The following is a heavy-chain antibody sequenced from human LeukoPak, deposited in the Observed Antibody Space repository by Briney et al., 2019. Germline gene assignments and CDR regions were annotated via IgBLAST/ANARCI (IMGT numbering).Heavy chain of an antibody. CDR1: GASISSYY. CDR2: IYYSGST. V-gene: IGHV4-59*01. Sequence: SETLSLTCTVSGASISSYYWSWIRQPPGKGLEWIGYIYYSGSTNYNPSLKSRVTISVDTSKNQFSLRLSSVTAADTAVYYCARTMIRGLSPFDFWGQGTLVTVSS. CDR3: ARTMIRGLSPFDF. D-gene: IGHD3-10*01. J-gene: IGHJ4*02.